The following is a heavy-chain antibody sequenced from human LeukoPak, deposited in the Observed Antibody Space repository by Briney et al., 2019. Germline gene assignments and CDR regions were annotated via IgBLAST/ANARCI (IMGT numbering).Heavy chain of an antibody. CDR3: ARQIIPSAIFGVADAFDI. J-gene: IGHJ3*02. D-gene: IGHD3-3*01. Sequence: SETLSLTCTVSGGSISSYYWSWIRQPAGKGLEWIGRIYTSGSTNYNPSLKSRVTMSVDTSKNQFSLKLSSVTAADTAVYYCARQIIPSAIFGVADAFDIWGQGTMVTVSS. CDR2: IYTSGST. V-gene: IGHV4-4*07. CDR1: GGSISSYY.